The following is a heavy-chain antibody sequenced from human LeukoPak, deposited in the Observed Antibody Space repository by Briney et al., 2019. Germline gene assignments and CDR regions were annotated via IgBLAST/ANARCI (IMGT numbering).Heavy chain of an antibody. CDR1: GGSISSSNW. J-gene: IGHJ4*02. CDR3: AGSGSYYYGVFDY. D-gene: IGHD1-26*01. CDR2: IYHSGST. V-gene: IGHV4-4*02. Sequence: KSSETLSLTCAVSGGSISSSNWWSWVRQPPGKGLEWIGEIYHSGSTNYNPSLKSRVTISVDKSKNQFSLKLSSVTAADTAVYYCAGSGSYYYGVFDYWGQGTLVTVSS.